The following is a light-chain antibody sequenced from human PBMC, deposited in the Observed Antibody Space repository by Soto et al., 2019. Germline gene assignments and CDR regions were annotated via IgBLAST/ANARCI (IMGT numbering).Light chain of an antibody. J-gene: IGKJ1*01. CDR2: KAS. V-gene: IGKV1-5*03. CDR1: QTISSW. Sequence: DIQMTQSPSSLSASVGERVTITCRASQTISSWLAWYQQKPGKAPKLLIYKASTLKSGVPSRFSGSGSGTEFTLTISSLQPDDFATYYCQHYNSYSEAFGQGTKVDNK. CDR3: QHYNSYSEA.